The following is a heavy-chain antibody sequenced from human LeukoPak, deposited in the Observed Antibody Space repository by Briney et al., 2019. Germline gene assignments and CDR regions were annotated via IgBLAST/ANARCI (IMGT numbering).Heavy chain of an antibody. V-gene: IGHV3-48*04. D-gene: IGHD3-10*02. CDR1: GFTFSSYN. CDR2: ISSSGSTI. CDR3: AELGITMIGGV. Sequence: SGGSLRLSCAASGFTFSSYNMNWVRQAPGKGLEWVSYISSSGSTIYYADSVKGRFTISRDNAKNSLYLQMNSLRAEDTAVYYCAELGITMIGGVWGKGTTVTVS. J-gene: IGHJ6*03.